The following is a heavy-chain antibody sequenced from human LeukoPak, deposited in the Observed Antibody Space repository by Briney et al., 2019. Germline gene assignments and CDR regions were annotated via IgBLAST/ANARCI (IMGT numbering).Heavy chain of an antibody. CDR2: ISYDGSNK. CDR1: GFTFSYYG. V-gene: IGHV3-30*18. Sequence: GGSLRLSCAASGFTFSYYGMHWVRQAPGKGLEWVAVISYDGSNKYYAESVKGRFTISRDNSKNTLYLQTNSLRAEGTAVYYCAKDYYDSSGYYNDAFDMWGQGTMVTVSS. D-gene: IGHD3-22*01. J-gene: IGHJ3*02. CDR3: AKDYYDSSGYYNDAFDM.